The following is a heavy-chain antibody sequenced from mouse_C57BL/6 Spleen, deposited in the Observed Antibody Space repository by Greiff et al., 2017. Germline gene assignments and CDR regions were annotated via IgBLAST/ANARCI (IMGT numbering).Heavy chain of an antibody. CDR3: ASGGGSSESYYFDD. Sequence: QVQLQQPGTELVKPGASVKLSCKASGYTFTSYWMHWVKQRPGQGLEWIGNINPSNGGTNYNEKFKSKATLTVDKSTSTAYMQLSSLTSEDSAVCYCASGGGSSESYYFDDWGQGTTLTVSS. J-gene: IGHJ2*01. D-gene: IGHD1-1*01. CDR1: GYTFTSYW. CDR2: INPSNGGT. V-gene: IGHV1-53*01.